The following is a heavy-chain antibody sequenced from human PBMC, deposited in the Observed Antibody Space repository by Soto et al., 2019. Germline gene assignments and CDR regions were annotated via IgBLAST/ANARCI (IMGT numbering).Heavy chain of an antibody. CDR2: IYYSGST. CDR1: GGSISSGDYY. Sequence: SETLSLTCTVSGGSISSGDYYWSWIRQPPGKGLEWIGYIYYSGSTYYNPSPKSRVTISVDTSKNQFSLKLSSVTAADTAVYYCARDRIVVVPADYYYYYGMDVWGQGTTVTVSS. CDR3: ARDRIVVVPADYYYYYGMDV. D-gene: IGHD2-2*01. V-gene: IGHV4-30-4*01. J-gene: IGHJ6*02.